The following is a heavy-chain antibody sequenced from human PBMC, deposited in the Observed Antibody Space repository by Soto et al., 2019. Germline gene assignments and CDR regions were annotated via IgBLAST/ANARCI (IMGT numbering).Heavy chain of an antibody. CDR3: VCDLTSNANCILP. D-gene: IGHD2-2*01. Sequence: PSETLSLTCSVSGDYIHVGGYYWTWIRQRPGKGLEWMGYIYYTGKTYYNPSLESRLTMSVDRSKNQFSLRLTSVTAADTAVYFCVCDLTSNANCILPSGQGTLVSGST. CDR2: IYYTGKT. V-gene: IGHV4-31*03. J-gene: IGHJ5*02. CDR1: GDYIHVGGYY.